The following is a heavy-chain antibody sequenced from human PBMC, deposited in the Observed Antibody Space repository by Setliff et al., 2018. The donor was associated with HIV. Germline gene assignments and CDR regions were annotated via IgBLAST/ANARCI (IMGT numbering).Heavy chain of an antibody. V-gene: IGHV4-59*08. CDR1: GGSVNSYH. CDR2: IYKSGTT. Sequence: ASETLSLTCSVSGGSVNSYHWSWIRQPPGKGLEWIGYIYKSGTTNYSPSLKSRVTISAGPSKNQFSLKLTSVTAADTAVYYCGRLSGTAMASFDSWGQGILVTVSS. J-gene: IGHJ4*02. D-gene: IGHD2-21*02. CDR3: GRLSGTAMASFDS.